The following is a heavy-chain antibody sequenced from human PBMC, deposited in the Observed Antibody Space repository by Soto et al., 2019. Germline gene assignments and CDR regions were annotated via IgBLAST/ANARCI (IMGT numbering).Heavy chain of an antibody. Sequence: LXLSCAASRFSVSSYSSSGVSQAPGKGLEWVSAISGSGGSTYFTDSVKGRFTISRDNSKNTLYLQMNSLRAEDTAVYYCAKDWDSGSYYIDFWGQGTLVTVSS. J-gene: IGHJ4*02. CDR2: ISGSGGST. CDR1: RFSVSSYS. V-gene: IGHV3-23*01. CDR3: AKDWDSGSYYIDF. D-gene: IGHD1-26*01.